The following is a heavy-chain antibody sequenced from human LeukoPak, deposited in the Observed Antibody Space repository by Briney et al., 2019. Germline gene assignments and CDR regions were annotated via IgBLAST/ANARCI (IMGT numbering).Heavy chain of an antibody. D-gene: IGHD2-21*01. Sequence: ASVKVSCKPSGYTFTDYYIHWVRQAPGQGLEWMGWINPNSGGTKYTQKFQGRVTMTRDTSTATAYLELSSLRSDDTAVYYRAKDQGGWGGGDCCPLDYWGQGTLVTVSS. CDR2: INPNSGGT. CDR3: AKDQGGWGGGDCCPLDY. CDR1: GYTFTDYY. J-gene: IGHJ4*02. V-gene: IGHV1-2*02.